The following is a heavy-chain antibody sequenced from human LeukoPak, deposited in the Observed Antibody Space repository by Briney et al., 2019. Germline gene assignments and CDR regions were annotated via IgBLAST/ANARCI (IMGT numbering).Heavy chain of an antibody. CDR3: AKDLLGEFLYYFDY. J-gene: IGHJ4*02. CDR1: GFTFSSYA. V-gene: IGHV3-23*01. Sequence: PGGSLRLSCAASGFTFSSYAMSWVRQAPGKGLEWVSAISGSGGSTYYADSVKGRFTISRDNSKYTLYLQMNSLRAEDTAVYYCAKDLLGEFLYYFDYWGQGTLVTVSS. CDR2: ISGSGGST. D-gene: IGHD3-10*01.